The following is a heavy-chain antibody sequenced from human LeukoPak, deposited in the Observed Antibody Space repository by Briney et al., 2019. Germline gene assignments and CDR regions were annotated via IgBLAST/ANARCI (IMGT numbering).Heavy chain of an antibody. CDR2: INRNSGDT. D-gene: IGHD3-22*01. CDR3: ARAKVYDNSGGDVFDI. V-gene: IGHV1-2*02. J-gene: IGHJ3*02. Sequence: GSVKVSCKASGYTFSDYFIHWVRQAPGQGLEWMGWINRNSGDTNYAQKFQGRVTMTRDTSISTVYMELSRLRSDDTAVYYCARAKVYDNSGGDVFDIWGQGTMVTVSS. CDR1: GYTFSDYF.